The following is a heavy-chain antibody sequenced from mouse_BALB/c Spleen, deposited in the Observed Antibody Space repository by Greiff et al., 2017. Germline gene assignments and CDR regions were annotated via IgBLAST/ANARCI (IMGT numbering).Heavy chain of an antibody. CDR1: GYTFTSYW. Sequence: QVQLKQSGAELARPGASVKLSCKASGYTFTSYWMQWVKQRPGQGLEWIGAIYPGDGDTRYTQKFKGKATLTADKSSSTAYMQLSSLASEDSAVYYCARSYYGNYLDYWGQGTTLTVSS. D-gene: IGHD2-1*01. CDR2: IYPGDGDT. V-gene: IGHV1-87*01. CDR3: ARSYYGNYLDY. J-gene: IGHJ2*01.